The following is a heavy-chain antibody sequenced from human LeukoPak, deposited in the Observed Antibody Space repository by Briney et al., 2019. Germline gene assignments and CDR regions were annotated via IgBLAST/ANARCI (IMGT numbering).Heavy chain of an antibody. V-gene: IGHV3-23*01. CDR1: GFTFSSYA. J-gene: IGHJ4*02. CDR2: ISGSGGST. CDR3: AKDLGYCSGGSCYLFDY. D-gene: IGHD2-15*01. Sequence: PGGSLRLSCAASGFTFSSYAMSWVRQAPGKGLEWASAISGSGGSTYCADSVKGRFTISRDNSKNTLYLQMNSLRAEDTAVYYCAKDLGYCSGGSCYLFDYWGQGTLVTVSS.